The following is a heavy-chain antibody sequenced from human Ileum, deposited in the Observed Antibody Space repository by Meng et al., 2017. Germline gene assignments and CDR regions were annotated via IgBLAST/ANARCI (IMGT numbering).Heavy chain of an antibody. CDR3: ARENTIFGVVWGSWFDP. Sequence: QVHLQESGPGLVKPSQTLSLTCTLSVCSISSGDYYWSWIRQPPGKGLEWIGYIYYSGSTYYNPSLKSRVTISVDTSKNQFSLKLSSVTAADTAVYYCARENTIFGVVWGSWFDPWGQGTLVTVSS. J-gene: IGHJ5*02. CDR1: VCSISSGDYY. V-gene: IGHV4-30-4*01. CDR2: IYYSGST. D-gene: IGHD3-3*01.